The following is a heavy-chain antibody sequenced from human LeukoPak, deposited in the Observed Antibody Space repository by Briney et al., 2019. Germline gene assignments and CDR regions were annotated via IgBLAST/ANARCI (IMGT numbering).Heavy chain of an antibody. Sequence: SETLSLTCAVYGGSFSGYYWSWIRQPPGKGLEWIGEINHSGSTNYNPSLKSRVTISVDTSKNQFSLKLSSVTAADTAVYYCASLSTRSNVWGQGTTVTVSS. CDR3: ASLSTRSNV. V-gene: IGHV4-34*01. CDR2: INHSGST. D-gene: IGHD3-10*01. CDR1: GGSFSGYY. J-gene: IGHJ6*02.